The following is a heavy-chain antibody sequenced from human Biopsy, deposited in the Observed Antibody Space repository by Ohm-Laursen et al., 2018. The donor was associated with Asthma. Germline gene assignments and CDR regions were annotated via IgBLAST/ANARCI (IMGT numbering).Heavy chain of an antibody. D-gene: IGHD4-17*01. CDR2: IYYSGST. Sequence: TLSLTCTVSGSSINIGDYYWSWIRQHPVKGLEWIGYIYYSGSTYYNPSLKSRVSISLDTSKNQFSLSLTSVTAADTAVYYCARTTYGDDGFDPWGQGTLVIVSS. V-gene: IGHV4-31*03. CDR3: ARTTYGDDGFDP. J-gene: IGHJ5*02. CDR1: GSSINIGDYY.